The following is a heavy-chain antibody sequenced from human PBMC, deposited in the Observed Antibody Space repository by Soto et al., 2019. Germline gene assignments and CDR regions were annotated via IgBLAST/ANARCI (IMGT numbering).Heavy chain of an antibody. D-gene: IGHD3-22*01. J-gene: IGHJ4*02. CDR2: ITSSGGST. CDR3: AKAGSGYYDRLDY. V-gene: IGHV3-23*01. CDR1: GFTFSSYA. Sequence: EVQLLEPGGGLVQPGGSLRLSCAASGFTFSSYAMSWVRQAPGKGLEWVSLITSSGGSTYYADSVKGRFTISRDNSKNTLYLQMNSLRAEDTAVYYCAKAGSGYYDRLDYWGQGTLVTVSS.